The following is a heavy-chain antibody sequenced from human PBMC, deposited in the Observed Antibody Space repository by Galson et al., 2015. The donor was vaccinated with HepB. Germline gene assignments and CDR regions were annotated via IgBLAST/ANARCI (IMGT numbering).Heavy chain of an antibody. D-gene: IGHD1-14*01. CDR1: GYTFTDNA. Sequence: SVKVSCKASGYTFTDNAIHWVRQVRQAPGQRLEWVGWINAGNGNTKYSEKFQGRVSITMDTSANIAYMELSSLRSEDTAVYFCARDHREDGLDVWGQGTTVTVS. V-gene: IGHV1-3*01. CDR3: ARDHREDGLDV. J-gene: IGHJ6*02. CDR2: INAGNGNT.